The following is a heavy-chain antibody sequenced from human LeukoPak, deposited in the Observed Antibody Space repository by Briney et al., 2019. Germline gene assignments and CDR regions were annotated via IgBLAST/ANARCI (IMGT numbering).Heavy chain of an antibody. CDR3: ALSGSYAPFDY. V-gene: IGHV1-18*01. CDR1: GYTFTSYG. J-gene: IGHJ4*02. D-gene: IGHD1-26*01. Sequence: GASVKVSCKASGYTFTSYGISWVRQAPGQGLEWMGRISAYKGNTNYAQKLQGRVTMTTDTSASTAYMELRSLRSDDTAVYYCALSGSYAPFDYWGQGTLVTVSS. CDR2: ISAYKGNT.